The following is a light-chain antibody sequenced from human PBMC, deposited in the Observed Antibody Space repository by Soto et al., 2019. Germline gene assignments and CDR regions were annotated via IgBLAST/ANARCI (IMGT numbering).Light chain of an antibody. V-gene: IGLV2-8*01. CDR2: EVS. J-gene: IGLJ3*02. CDR3: SSTAGNNNLV. Sequence: QSVLTQSPSASGSPGQSVTISCTGTSSDVGDHNYVSWYQHHPGKAPKLIIYEVSKRPSGVPDRFSGSKSANTASLTVSGLQAEDEAFYYCSSTAGNNNLVFGGGTKVTVL. CDR1: SSDVGDHNY.